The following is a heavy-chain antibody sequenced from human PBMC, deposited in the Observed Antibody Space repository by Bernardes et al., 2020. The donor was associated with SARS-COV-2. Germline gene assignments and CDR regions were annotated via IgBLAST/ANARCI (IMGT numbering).Heavy chain of an antibody. CDR2: ISRDGSNT. CDR3: AREVYVVKSYSDSGGIDS. Sequence: GESLRLSCAASGFTFSSHPMHWVRQAPGKGLEWVAAISRDGSNTYYADSVKGRFTISRDNSKNTLYFQMNNLRPEDTALYYCAREVYVVKSYSDSGGIDSWGQGTLATVSS. V-gene: IGHV3-30*14. CDR1: GFTFSSHP. J-gene: IGHJ4*02. D-gene: IGHD4-17*01.